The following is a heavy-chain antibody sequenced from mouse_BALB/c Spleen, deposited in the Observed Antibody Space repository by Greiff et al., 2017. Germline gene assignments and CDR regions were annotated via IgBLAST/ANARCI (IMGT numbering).Heavy chain of an antibody. V-gene: IGHV5-9*03. CDR1: GFTFSSYT. CDR2: ISSGGGNT. D-gene: IGHD2-14*01. J-gene: IGHJ4*01. Sequence: EVQGVESGGGLVKPGGSLKLSCAASGFTFSSYTMSWVRQTPEKRLEWVATISSGGGNTYYPDSVKGRFTISRDNAKNNLYLQMSSLRSEDTALYYCARWDYRYDDAMDYWGQGTSVTVSS. CDR3: ARWDYRYDDAMDY.